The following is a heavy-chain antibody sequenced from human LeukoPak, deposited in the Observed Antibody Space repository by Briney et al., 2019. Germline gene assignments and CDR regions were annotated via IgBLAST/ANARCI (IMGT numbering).Heavy chain of an antibody. D-gene: IGHD3-9*01. CDR1: GYAFTRHY. V-gene: IGHV1-46*01. CDR2: INPSGSST. Sequence: VASVKVSCKASGYAFTRHYMHWVRQAPGQGLEWMGLINPSGSSTIYAQKFQGRVTMTRDMSTSTDYMELSSLRSEDTAVYYCARGRRDRALRYFDWLLSFDIWGQGTMVTVSS. J-gene: IGHJ3*02. CDR3: ARGRRDRALRYFDWLLSFDI.